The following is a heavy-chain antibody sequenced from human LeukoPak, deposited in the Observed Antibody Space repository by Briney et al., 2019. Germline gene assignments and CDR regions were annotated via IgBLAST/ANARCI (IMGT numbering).Heavy chain of an antibody. D-gene: IGHD4-23*01. CDR2: ISYDGSNK. J-gene: IGHJ4*02. V-gene: IGHV3-30-3*01. Sequence: GGSLRLSCAASGFTFTSYAMHWVRQAPGKGLEWVAVISYDGSNKYYADSVKGRFTISRDNSKNTLYLQMNSLRAEDTAVYYCAREGPRGNSQFDYWGQGTLVTVSS. CDR3: AREGPRGNSQFDY. CDR1: GFTFTSYA.